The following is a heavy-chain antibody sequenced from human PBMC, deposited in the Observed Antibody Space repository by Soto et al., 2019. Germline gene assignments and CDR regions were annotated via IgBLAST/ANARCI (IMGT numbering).Heavy chain of an antibody. V-gene: IGHV3-23*01. CDR3: AKDRDDSSGYYSSDAFDI. CDR1: GFTFSSYA. D-gene: IGHD3-22*01. Sequence: GGSLRLSCAASGFTFSSYAMSWVRQAPGKGLEWVSAISGSGGSTYYADSVKGRFTISRDNSKNTLYLQMNSLRAEDTAVYYCAKDRDDSSGYYSSDAFDIWGQGTMVTVS. CDR2: ISGSGGST. J-gene: IGHJ3*02.